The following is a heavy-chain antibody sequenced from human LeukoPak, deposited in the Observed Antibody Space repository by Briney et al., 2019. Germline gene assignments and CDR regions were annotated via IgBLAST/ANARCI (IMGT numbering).Heavy chain of an antibody. Sequence: SETLSLTCTVSGGSISSGGYYWSWIRQPPGKGLEWIGYIYHSGSTYYNPSLKSRVTISVDRSKNQFSLKLSSVTAADTAVYYCARGNYGRKGPLDYWGQGTLVTVSS. CDR2: IYHSGST. V-gene: IGHV4-30-2*01. CDR3: ARGNYGRKGPLDY. J-gene: IGHJ4*02. D-gene: IGHD4-23*01. CDR1: GGSISSGGYY.